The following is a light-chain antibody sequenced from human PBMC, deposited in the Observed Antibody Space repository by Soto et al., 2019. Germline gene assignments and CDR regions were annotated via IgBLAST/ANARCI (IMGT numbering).Light chain of an antibody. V-gene: IGKV1-39*01. CDR3: QQSYSTPWP. CDR2: AAF. J-gene: IGKJ1*01. CDR1: QSISSY. Sequence: DIQMTQSPSSLSASVGDRVTITCRASQSISSYLNWYQQKPGKAPKLLIYAAFSLQRGVPSRFSGSGYGTDFTLTISRLLPEDFPTHYCQQSYSTPWPFGQGTPGAIK.